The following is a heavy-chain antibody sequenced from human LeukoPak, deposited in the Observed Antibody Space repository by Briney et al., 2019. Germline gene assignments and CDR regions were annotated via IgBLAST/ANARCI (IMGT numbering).Heavy chain of an antibody. Sequence: PSETLSLTCTVSGGSISSSSYFWGWIRQPPGKGLEWIGYIYYSGSTNYNPSLKSRVTISVDTSKNQFSLKLSSVTAADTAVYYCARAARPDGPYYYYYYYYMDVWGKGTTVTVSS. D-gene: IGHD6-6*01. V-gene: IGHV4-61*05. J-gene: IGHJ6*03. CDR3: ARAARPDGPYYYYYYYYMDV. CDR2: IYYSGST. CDR1: GGSISSSSYF.